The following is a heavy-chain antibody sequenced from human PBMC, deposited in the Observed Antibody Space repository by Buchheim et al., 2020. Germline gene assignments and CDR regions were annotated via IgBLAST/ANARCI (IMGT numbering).Heavy chain of an antibody. D-gene: IGHD2-2*01. CDR1: GFTFSSYG. Sequence: QVQLVESGGGVVQPGRSLRLSCAASGFTFSSYGMHWVRQAPGKGLEWVAVISYDGSNKYYADSVKGRFTISRDNPKNTLYLQMNSLRAEDTVVYYCAKDRGYCSSTSCSDYYYYGMDVWGQGTT. J-gene: IGHJ6*02. V-gene: IGHV3-30*18. CDR3: AKDRGYCSSTSCSDYYYYGMDV. CDR2: ISYDGSNK.